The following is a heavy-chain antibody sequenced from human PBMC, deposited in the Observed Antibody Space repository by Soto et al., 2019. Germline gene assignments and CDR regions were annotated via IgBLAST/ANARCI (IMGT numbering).Heavy chain of an antibody. CDR2: ISGSGGDT. V-gene: IGHV3-23*01. CDR3: AKEGSISSTYYFDY. Sequence: GGSLRLSCAASGFTFNSYAMSWVRQAPGKGLEWVSAISGSGGDTYYADSVKGRFTISRDNSKNTLYLQMNSLRAEDKAVYYCAKEGSISSTYYFDYWGQGTLVTVSS. D-gene: IGHD6-13*01. J-gene: IGHJ4*02. CDR1: GFTFNSYA.